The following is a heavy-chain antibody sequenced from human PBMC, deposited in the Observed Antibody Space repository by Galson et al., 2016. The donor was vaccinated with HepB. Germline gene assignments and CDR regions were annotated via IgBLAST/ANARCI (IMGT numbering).Heavy chain of an antibody. CDR1: GGTFSSYA. CDR2: IIPIFGTA. J-gene: IGHJ4*02. V-gene: IGHV1-69*13. Sequence: SVKVSCKASGGTFSSYAISWVRQAPGHGLEWMGGIIPIFGTANYAQRFQGRVTITADESTSTAYMELSSLRSEDTAVYYCAIGYSYPPIPHHYWGQGTLVTVSS. D-gene: IGHD5-24*01. CDR3: AIGYSYPPIPHHY.